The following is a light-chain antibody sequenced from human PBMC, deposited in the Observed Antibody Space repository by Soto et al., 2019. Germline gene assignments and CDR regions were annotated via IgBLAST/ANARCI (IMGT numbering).Light chain of an antibody. CDR3: QQAKNFPWT. Sequence: PSSVSASVGDRVTITCRASQGISSSLAWYQQRPGKAPKLLIYAASNLQNEVPSRFSGSGSGTDFTLTISSLQPEDFATYYCQQAKNFPWTFGQGTKVDIK. CDR2: AAS. CDR1: QGISSS. J-gene: IGKJ1*01. V-gene: IGKV1-12*01.